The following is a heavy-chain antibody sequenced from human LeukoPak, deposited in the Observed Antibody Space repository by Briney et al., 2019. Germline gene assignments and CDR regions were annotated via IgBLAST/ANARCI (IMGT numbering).Heavy chain of an antibody. CDR2: INPSGGST. CDR3: ARDSVVRGDAFDI. Sequence: GASVKVSCKASGYTFTSYYMHWVRQAPGQGLEWMGIINPSGGSTSYAQKFQGRVTMTRDTSTSTVYVELSSLRSEDTAVYYCARDSVVRGDAFDIWGQGTMVTVSS. D-gene: IGHD1-26*01. CDR1: GYTFTSYY. J-gene: IGHJ3*02. V-gene: IGHV1-46*01.